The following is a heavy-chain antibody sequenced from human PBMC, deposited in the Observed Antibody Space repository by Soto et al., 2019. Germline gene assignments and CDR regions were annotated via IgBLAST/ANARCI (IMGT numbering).Heavy chain of an antibody. CDR1: GGSISSGGYY. D-gene: IGHD3-10*01. Sequence: ASETLSLTCTVSGGSISSGGYYWSWIRQHPGKGLEWIGYIYYSGSTYYNPSLKSRVTISVDTSKNQFSLKLSSVTAADTAVYYCARTYYYGYFDYWGQGTLVTVSS. CDR3: ARTYYYGYFDY. V-gene: IGHV4-31*03. J-gene: IGHJ4*02. CDR2: IYYSGST.